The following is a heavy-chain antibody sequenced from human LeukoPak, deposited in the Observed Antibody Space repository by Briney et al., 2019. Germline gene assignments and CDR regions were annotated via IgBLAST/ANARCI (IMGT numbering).Heavy chain of an antibody. CDR2: ISYSGST. CDR3: ARHMLRGGGFAEFDY. Sequence: SETLSLTCTVSGGSISIGSYYWGWIRQPPGKGLEWIGSISYSGSTYYNPSLKNRVTMSVDTSKNQFSLRLTSVAAADTAVYYCARHMLRGGGFAEFDYWGQGTLVSVSS. J-gene: IGHJ4*02. CDR1: GGSISIGSYY. D-gene: IGHD3-10*01. V-gene: IGHV4-39*01.